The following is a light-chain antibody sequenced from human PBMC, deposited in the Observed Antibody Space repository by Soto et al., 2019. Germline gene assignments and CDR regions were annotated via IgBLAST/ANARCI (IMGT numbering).Light chain of an antibody. V-gene: IGLV2-8*01. J-gene: IGLJ1*01. CDR1: SSDVGGYNY. CDR3: SSFAGNNNCV. Sequence: QSALTQPPSASGSPGQSVTISCTGTSSDVGGYNYVSWYQQHPDKAPKLMIYEVSKRPSGVPDRFSGSKSGNTASLTVSGLQAEDEADYYCSSFAGNNNCVFGPGTKVTVL. CDR2: EVS.